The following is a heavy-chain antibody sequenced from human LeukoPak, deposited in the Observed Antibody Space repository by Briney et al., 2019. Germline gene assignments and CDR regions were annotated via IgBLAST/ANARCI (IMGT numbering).Heavy chain of an antibody. D-gene: IGHD4-23*01. CDR2: INPRGGST. Sequence: ASVKVSCKASGYTFTSCYIHWVRQAPGQGLEWMGIINPRGGSTSYAQKFQGRVTMTRDTSTSTVYMELSSLRSEDTAVYYCARELDDYGGNSPFDYWGQGTLVTVSS. J-gene: IGHJ4*02. CDR1: GYTFTSCY. CDR3: ARELDDYGGNSPFDY. V-gene: IGHV1-46*01.